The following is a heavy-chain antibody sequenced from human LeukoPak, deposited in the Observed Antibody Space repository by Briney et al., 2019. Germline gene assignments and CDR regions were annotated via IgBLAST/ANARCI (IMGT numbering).Heavy chain of an antibody. CDR2: IYSGDSET. CDR1: GYSFINYW. CDR3: ARRHGSGNYYDY. J-gene: IGHJ4*02. V-gene: IGHV5-51*01. Sequence: GESLKISCKGSGYSFINYWIGWVCQTPEKGLEWMGFIYSGDSETKYSPSFQGQVTFSVDKSITTAYLQWSSLKASDSAIYYCARRHGSGNYYDYWGQGTLVTVSS. D-gene: IGHD3-10*01.